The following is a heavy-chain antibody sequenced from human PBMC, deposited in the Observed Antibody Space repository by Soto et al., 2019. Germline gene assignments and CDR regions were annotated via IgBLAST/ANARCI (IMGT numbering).Heavy chain of an antibody. Sequence: GGSLRLSCAASGFTFSSYAMSWVRQDPGKGLEWVSAISGSGGSTYYADSVKGRFTISRDNSKNTLYLQMNSLRAEDTAVYYCAKDRHLRWVVVVAGVNYGMDVWGQGTTVTVSS. J-gene: IGHJ6*02. CDR2: ISGSGGST. D-gene: IGHD2-15*01. CDR3: AKDRHLRWVVVVAGVNYGMDV. CDR1: GFTFSSYA. V-gene: IGHV3-23*01.